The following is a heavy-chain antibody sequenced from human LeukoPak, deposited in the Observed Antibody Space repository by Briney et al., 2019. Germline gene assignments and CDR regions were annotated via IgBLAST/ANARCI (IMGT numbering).Heavy chain of an antibody. D-gene: IGHD4-17*01. Sequence: GGSLRLSCAASGFTFSSYGMNWVRQAPGKGLEWVSAISGSGGSTYYADSVKGRFTISRDNSKNTLYLQMNSLRAEDTAVYYCAKDGSTFTVTIYYYYYMDVWGKGTTVTIS. J-gene: IGHJ6*03. CDR2: ISGSGGST. CDR1: GFTFSSYG. V-gene: IGHV3-23*01. CDR3: AKDGSTFTVTIYYYYYMDV.